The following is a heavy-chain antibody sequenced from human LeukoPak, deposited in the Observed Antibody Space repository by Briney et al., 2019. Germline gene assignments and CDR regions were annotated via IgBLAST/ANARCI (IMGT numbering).Heavy chain of an antibody. D-gene: IGHD3-16*01. CDR3: ARGGGAQYYYYMDV. CDR1: VCTFIIYA. CDR2: IIPIFGTA. V-gene: IGHV1-69*06. J-gene: IGHJ6*03. Sequence: GSSVTVSFTSSVCTFIIYAISWVRQAPGQGLEWMGRIIPIFGTANYAQKFQGRVTITADKSTSTAYMELSSLRSEDTAVYYCARGGGAQYYYYMDVWGKGTTVTVSS.